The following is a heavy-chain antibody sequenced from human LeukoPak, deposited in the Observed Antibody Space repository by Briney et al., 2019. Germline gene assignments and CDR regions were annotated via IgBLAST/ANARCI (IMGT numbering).Heavy chain of an antibody. CDR2: IIPIFGTA. CDR3: ARGNYYYYYMDV. J-gene: IGHJ6*03. Sequence: SVKVSCKASGGTFSSYAISWVRQAPGQGLEWMGGIIPIFGTANYAQKFQGRVTITADKSTSTAYMELSSLRSEDTAVYYCARGNYYYYYMDVWGKGTTVTVSS. CDR1: GGTFSSYA. V-gene: IGHV1-69*06.